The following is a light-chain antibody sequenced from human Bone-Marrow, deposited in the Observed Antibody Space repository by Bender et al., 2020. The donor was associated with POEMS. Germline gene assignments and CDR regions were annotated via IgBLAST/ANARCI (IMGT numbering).Light chain of an antibody. V-gene: IGLV3-1*01. CDR1: DLGDKY. CDR3: QAWDTSSVV. CDR2: QDN. Sequence: SYELTQPPSVSVSPGQTASIACSGDDLGDKYACWYQQKPGQSPVLVIFQDNKRPSGIPERFSGSNSGNIATLTISGTQAVDEADYYCQAWDTSSVVFGGGTKLTVL. J-gene: IGLJ2*01.